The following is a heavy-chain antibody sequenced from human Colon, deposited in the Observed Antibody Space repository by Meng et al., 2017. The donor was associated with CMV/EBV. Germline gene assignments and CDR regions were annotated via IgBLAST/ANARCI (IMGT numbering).Heavy chain of an antibody. V-gene: IGHV1-18*01. CDR3: ARSLTSCIVVVPAAPLDP. D-gene: IGHD2-2*01. J-gene: IGHJ5*02. Sequence: ASVKVSCKASGYTFTNYGISWVRQAPGQGLEWMGWISVYSGNTDYAQNLRDRVTMTTDTSTSTAYMELERLRSDDTAIYYCARSLTSCIVVVPAAPLDPWGQGTLVTVSS. CDR1: GYTFTNYG. CDR2: ISVYSGNT.